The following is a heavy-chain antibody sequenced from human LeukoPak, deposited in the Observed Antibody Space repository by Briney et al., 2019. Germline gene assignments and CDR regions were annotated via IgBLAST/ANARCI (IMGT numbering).Heavy chain of an antibody. CDR2: IYYSGST. CDR1: GGSISSGGYY. D-gene: IGHD6-6*01. J-gene: IGHJ4*02. Sequence: SETLSLTCTVSGGSISSGGYYWSWIRQHPGKGLEWIGYIYYSGSTYYNPSLKSRVTISVDTSKNQFSLKLSSVTAADTAVYYCARVRSSSLCFGYWGQGTLVTVSS. CDR3: ARVRSSSLCFGY. V-gene: IGHV4-31*03.